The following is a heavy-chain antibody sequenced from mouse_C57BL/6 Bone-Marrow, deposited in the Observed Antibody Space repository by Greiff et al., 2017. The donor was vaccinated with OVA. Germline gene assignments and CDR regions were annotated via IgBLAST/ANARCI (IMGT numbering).Heavy chain of an antibody. CDR1: GFTFTDYY. D-gene: IGHD1-1*01. CDR2: VYPYNGGT. J-gene: IGHJ4*01. Sequence: VQLQQSGPVLVKPGPSVKISCKASGFTFTDYYMHWVKQSHGKSLEWIGLVYPYNGGTSYNQKFKGKATLTVDTSSSTAYMELKSRTSEDYAVYYGAGDYGSSYVGDYYASDYWGQGTSVTVSS. V-gene: IGHV1-36*01. CDR3: AGDYGSSYVGDYYASDY.